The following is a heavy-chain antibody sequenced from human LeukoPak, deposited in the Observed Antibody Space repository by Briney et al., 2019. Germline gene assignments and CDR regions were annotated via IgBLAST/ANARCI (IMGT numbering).Heavy chain of an antibody. CDR1: GFTFDDYA. CDR2: ISWDGGST. Sequence: GGSLRLSCAASGFTFDDYAMHWVRQAPGKGLEWVSLISWDGGSTYYADSVKGRFTISRDNAKNSLYLQMNSLRAEDTAVYYCARANSGYDPYYYYYGMDVWGQGTTVTVSS. J-gene: IGHJ6*02. D-gene: IGHD5-12*01. V-gene: IGHV3-43D*03. CDR3: ARANSGYDPYYYYYGMDV.